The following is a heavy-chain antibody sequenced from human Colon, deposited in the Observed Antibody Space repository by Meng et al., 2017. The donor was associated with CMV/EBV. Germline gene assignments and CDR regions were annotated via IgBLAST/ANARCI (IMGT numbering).Heavy chain of an antibody. V-gene: IGHV5-51*01. CDR2: IYPGESDA. CDR3: VRREYFDTESGT. Sequence: GESLKISCQVAGNRFSNSWIGWVRQMPGKGLDWMAIIYPGESDAVHNPSFQGRVTISADKSISTAYLQWSSLRASDTAMYYCVRREYFDTESGTWGQGTMVTVSS. D-gene: IGHD3-22*01. CDR1: GNRFSNSW. J-gene: IGHJ5*02.